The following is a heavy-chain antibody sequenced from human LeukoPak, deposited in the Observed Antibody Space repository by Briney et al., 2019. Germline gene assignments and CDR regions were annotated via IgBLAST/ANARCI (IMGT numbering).Heavy chain of an antibody. CDR2: ISWNSGSI. CDR1: GFTFDDYA. CDR3: AKDRGGTGASDI. D-gene: IGHD2-15*01. J-gene: IGHJ3*02. V-gene: IGHV3-9*01. Sequence: GRSLRLSCATSGFTFDDYAMHWVRQAPGKGLEWVSGISWNSGSIGYADSVKGRFTISRDNAKNSLYLQMSSLRAEDTALYYCAKDRGGTGASDIWGQGTVVTVSS.